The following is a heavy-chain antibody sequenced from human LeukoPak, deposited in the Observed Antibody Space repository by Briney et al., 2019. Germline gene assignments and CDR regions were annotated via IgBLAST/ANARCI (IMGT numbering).Heavy chain of an antibody. J-gene: IGHJ4*02. D-gene: IGHD3/OR15-3a*01. Sequence: KPSETLSLTCTVSGGSINSYYWSWIRQPPGKGLGCIGHIYYTGSTYYKPSLESRVTISVDTAKNQISLKLSSVTAADTAVYYCARYEEFSTGYSASSPRHYFDHWGQGTLVTVSS. CDR3: ARYEEFSTGYSASSPRHYFDH. CDR2: IYYTGST. CDR1: GGSINSYY. V-gene: IGHV4-59*01.